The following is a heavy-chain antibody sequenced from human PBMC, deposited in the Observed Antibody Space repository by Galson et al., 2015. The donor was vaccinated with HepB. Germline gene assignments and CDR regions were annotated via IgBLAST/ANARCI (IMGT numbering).Heavy chain of an antibody. CDR1: GLTFSSYW. CDR3: TNEVYVYIWGSYRPKYYFDY. V-gene: IGHV3-7*05. CDR2: INQDGSEI. Sequence: SLRLSCAASGLTFSSYWMNWVRQAPGKGLEWVANINQDGSEIYYVDSVKGRFTISRDNGKDSLYLQMNSLRADDTAIYYCTNEVYVYIWGSYRPKYYFDYWGQGTLVTVSS. J-gene: IGHJ4*02. D-gene: IGHD3-16*02.